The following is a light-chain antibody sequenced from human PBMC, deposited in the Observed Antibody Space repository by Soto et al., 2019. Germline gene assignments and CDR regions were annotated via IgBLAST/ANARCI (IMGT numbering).Light chain of an antibody. CDR1: QSISDT. J-gene: IGKJ1*01. CDR3: QQRSNFPWT. Sequence: EIVMTQSPATLSVSPGGRATLSCRASQSISDTLAWYQQKPGQAPRLLIYGAANSATGIPVRFSGSGSGTDYTLAVSSLEPEDFAVYYCQQRSNFPWTFGQGTKVDIK. V-gene: IGKV3-11*01. CDR2: GAA.